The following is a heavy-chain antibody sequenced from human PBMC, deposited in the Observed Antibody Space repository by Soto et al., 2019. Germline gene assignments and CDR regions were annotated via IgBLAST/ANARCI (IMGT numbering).Heavy chain of an antibody. V-gene: IGHV1-18*01. D-gene: IGHD6-19*01. Sequence: SVKVSCKASGYTFTSYGISWVRQAPVQGLEWMGWISAYNGNTNYAQKLQGRVTMTTDTSTSTAYMELRSLRSDDTAVYYCARSYSSGWYGQHNWFDPWGQGTLVTVSS. CDR2: ISAYNGNT. CDR1: GYTFTSYG. CDR3: ARSYSSGWYGQHNWFDP. J-gene: IGHJ5*02.